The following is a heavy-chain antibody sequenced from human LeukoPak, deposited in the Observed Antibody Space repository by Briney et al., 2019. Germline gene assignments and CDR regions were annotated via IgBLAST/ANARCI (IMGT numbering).Heavy chain of an antibody. V-gene: IGHV1-24*01. CDR3: ATAANTYNWNYGRAFDI. Sequence: ASVKVSCKVSGYTLTELSTHWVRQAPGKGLEWMGGFDPEDGETIYAQKFQGRVTMTEDTSTDTAYMELSSLRSEDTAVYYCATAANTYNWNYGRAFDIWGQGTMVTVSS. CDR1: GYTLTELS. J-gene: IGHJ3*02. D-gene: IGHD1-7*01. CDR2: FDPEDGET.